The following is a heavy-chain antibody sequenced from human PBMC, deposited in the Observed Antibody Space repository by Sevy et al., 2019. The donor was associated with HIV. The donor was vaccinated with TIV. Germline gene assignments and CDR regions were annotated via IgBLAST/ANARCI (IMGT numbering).Heavy chain of an antibody. Sequence: GESLKISCAASGFAFTNYYAMHWVRQAPGKGLEWVALISFDESDKYYADSVKGRFTISRDNFKNTLYLQMNSLTTEDTAVYYRARPRANYVDNYFFYAMDVWGQGTTVTVSS. CDR3: ARPRANYVDNYFFYAMDV. V-gene: IGHV3-30-3*01. CDR1: GFAFTNYYA. CDR2: ISFDESDK. D-gene: IGHD4-17*01. J-gene: IGHJ6*02.